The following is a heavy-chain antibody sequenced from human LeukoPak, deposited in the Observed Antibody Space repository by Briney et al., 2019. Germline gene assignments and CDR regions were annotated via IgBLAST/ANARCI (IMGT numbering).Heavy chain of an antibody. CDR1: GGSISSYY. Sequence: TSETLSLTCTVSGGSISSYYWSWIRQPAGKGLEWIGRMYTSGSTDYNPSLKSRVTMSVDTSKNQFSLKLSSVTAADTAVYYCARGRKRGGRRNDFDYWGQGTLVTVSS. J-gene: IGHJ4*02. CDR2: MYTSGST. D-gene: IGHD2-15*01. CDR3: ARGRKRGGRRNDFDY. V-gene: IGHV4-4*07.